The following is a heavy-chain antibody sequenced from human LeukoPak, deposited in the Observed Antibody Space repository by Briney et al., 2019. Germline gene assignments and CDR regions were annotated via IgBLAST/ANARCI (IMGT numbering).Heavy chain of an antibody. D-gene: IGHD6-13*01. V-gene: IGHV3-11*04. Sequence: GGSLRLSCAASGFTFSDYYMSWIRQAPGKGLEWVSYISSSGSTIYYADSVKGRFTISRDNAKNSLYLQMNSLRAEDTAVYYCARVVGSSWYPTRVDYWGQGTLVTVSS. CDR1: GFTFSDYY. J-gene: IGHJ4*02. CDR3: ARVVGSSWYPTRVDY. CDR2: ISSSGSTI.